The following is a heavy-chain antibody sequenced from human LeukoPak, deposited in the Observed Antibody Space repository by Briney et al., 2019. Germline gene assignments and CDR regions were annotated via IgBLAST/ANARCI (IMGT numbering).Heavy chain of an antibody. V-gene: IGHV1-2*02. CDR1: GYTFTGYY. J-gene: IGHJ4*02. CDR2: INPNSGGT. CDR3: ARGNDFSNSGPLLDY. D-gene: IGHD4-4*01. Sequence: ASVKVSCKASGYTFTGYYMHWVRQAPGQGLEWMGWINPNSGGTNYAQNFQDRVAMTRDTSISTAYMELSRLRSDDTAVYYCARGNDFSNSGPLLDYWGQGTLVTVSS.